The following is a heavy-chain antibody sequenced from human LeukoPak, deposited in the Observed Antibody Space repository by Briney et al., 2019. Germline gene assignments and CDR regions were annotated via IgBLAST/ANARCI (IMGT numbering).Heavy chain of an antibody. CDR1: GFTFSNYD. J-gene: IGHJ4*02. Sequence: PGGSLRLSCAATGFTFSNYDMNWVRQAPGKGLEWVASIRSSSTDIYYVDSVKGRFTISRDNAKNSLYLQMNSLRAEDTAVYYCARIRVGGNDYFDYWGQGTLVTVSS. CDR3: ARIRVGGNDYFDY. V-gene: IGHV3-21*01. D-gene: IGHD1-26*01. CDR2: IRSSSTDI.